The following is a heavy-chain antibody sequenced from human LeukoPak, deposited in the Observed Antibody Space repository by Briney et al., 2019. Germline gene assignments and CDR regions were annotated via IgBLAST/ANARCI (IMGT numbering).Heavy chain of an antibody. CDR3: SLTDSSSCPGGY. Sequence: PGGSLRLSCAASGFTFSSYSMNWVRQAPGKGLEWVSSISSSSSYIYYADSVKGRFTISRDNAKNSLYLQMNSLRAEDTAVYYCSLTDSSSCPGGYWGQGTLVTVSS. D-gene: IGHD6-13*01. CDR2: ISSSSSYI. J-gene: IGHJ4*02. V-gene: IGHV3-21*04. CDR1: GFTFSSYS.